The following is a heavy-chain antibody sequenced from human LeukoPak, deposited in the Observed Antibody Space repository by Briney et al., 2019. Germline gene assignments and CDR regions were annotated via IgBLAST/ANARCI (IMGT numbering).Heavy chain of an antibody. V-gene: IGHV3-23*01. CDR1: GLTLSLSRYA. J-gene: IGHJ6*04. Sequence: EPGGSLRLSCAASGLTLSLSRYAVNWVRQAPGGGLEWVSYISPSGDSTVNAESVKGRFTTSRDNSKNMVYLHMDSLRAEDTAIYFCVRKFYFYMDVWGKGTTVTVSS. CDR3: VRKFYFYMDV. D-gene: IGHD2/OR15-2a*01. CDR2: ISPSGDST.